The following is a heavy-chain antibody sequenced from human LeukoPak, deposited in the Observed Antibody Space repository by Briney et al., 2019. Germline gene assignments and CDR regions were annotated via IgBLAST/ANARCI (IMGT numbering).Heavy chain of an antibody. CDR2: MNPNSGNT. D-gene: IGHD2-2*01. J-gene: IGHJ5*02. CDR1: GYTFTSYD. CDR3: ARGLSDCSSTSCSLNWFDP. V-gene: IGHV1-8*01. Sequence: ASVKVSCKASGYTFTSYDINWVRQATGQGLEWMGWMNPNSGNTGYAQKFQGRVTMTRNTSISTAYMELSSLRSEDTAVYYCARGLSDCSSTSCSLNWFDPWGQGTLVTVSS.